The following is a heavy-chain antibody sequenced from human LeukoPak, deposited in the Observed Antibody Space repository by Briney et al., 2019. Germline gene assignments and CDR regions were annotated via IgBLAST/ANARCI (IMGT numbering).Heavy chain of an antibody. D-gene: IGHD2-2*01. Sequence: SSVKVSCKASGGTFSSYAISWVRQAPGQGLKWMGGIIPIFGTANYAQKFQGRVTITADESTSTAYMELSSLRSEDTAVYYCASGYCSSTSCRDYYYYMDVWGKGTTVTISS. V-gene: IGHV1-69*13. CDR2: IIPIFGTA. CDR1: GGTFSSYA. J-gene: IGHJ6*03. CDR3: ASGYCSSTSCRDYYYYMDV.